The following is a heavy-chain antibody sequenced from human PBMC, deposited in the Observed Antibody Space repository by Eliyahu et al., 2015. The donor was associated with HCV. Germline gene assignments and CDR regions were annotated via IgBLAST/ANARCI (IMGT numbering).Heavy chain of an antibody. D-gene: IGHD3-3*02. V-gene: IGHV3-23*01. CDR3: AHLWRATPPY. Sequence: EVQLLESGGGLVQPGGSLRLSCSASGFTFSSYGMSWVRQAPRKGLEWVSGIGCCVVSPHYADSVKGRFTISRDNSKNTLYLQMNSLRAEDTAVYYCAHLWRATPPYWGQGTLVTVSS. J-gene: IGHJ4*02. CDR1: GFTFSSYG. CDR2: IGCCVVSP.